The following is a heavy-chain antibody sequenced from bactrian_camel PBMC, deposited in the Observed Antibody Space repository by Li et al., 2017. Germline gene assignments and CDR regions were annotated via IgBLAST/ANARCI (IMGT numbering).Heavy chain of an antibody. D-gene: IGHD2*01. CDR1: GFTFGDSD. Sequence: HVQLVESGGGSVQAGGSLRLSCTASGFTFGDSDMGWYRQAPGNECELISTTSKDGTDGWYADSVKGRFTISQDYARSVVYLQMNSLNPDDTAVYTCAVDSLQWSGCSATSPGDYDYWGPGTQVTVS. J-gene: IGHJ4*01. V-gene: IGHV3S60*01. CDR3: AVDSLQWSGCSATSPGDYDY. CDR2: TSKDGTDG.